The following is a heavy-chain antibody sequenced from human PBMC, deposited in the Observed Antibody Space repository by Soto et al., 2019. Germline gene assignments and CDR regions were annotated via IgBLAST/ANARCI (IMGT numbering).Heavy chain of an antibody. V-gene: IGHV4-4*02. J-gene: IGHJ6*02. CDR2: IYHSGST. Sequence: SETLSLTCAVSGGSISSSNWWSWVRQPPGKGLEWIGEIYHSGSTNYNPSLKSRVTISVDKSKNQFSLKLSSVTAADTAVYYCAVGSSYYYYGMDVWGQGTTVTVSS. D-gene: IGHD2-15*01. CDR3: AVGSSYYYYGMDV. CDR1: GGSISSSNW.